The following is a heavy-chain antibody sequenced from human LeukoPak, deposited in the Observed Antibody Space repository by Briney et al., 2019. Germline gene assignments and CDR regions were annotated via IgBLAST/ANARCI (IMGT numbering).Heavy chain of an antibody. Sequence: SETLSLTCTVSGGSISSSSYYWGWIRQPPGTGLEWIGSIYYSGSTYYNPSLKSRVTISVDTSKNQFSLKLSSVTAADTAVYCCASGAPPGWPKGAFDIWGQGTMVTVSS. V-gene: IGHV4-39*01. CDR2: IYYSGST. J-gene: IGHJ3*02. CDR1: GGSISSSSYY. D-gene: IGHD2-15*01. CDR3: ASGAPPGWPKGAFDI.